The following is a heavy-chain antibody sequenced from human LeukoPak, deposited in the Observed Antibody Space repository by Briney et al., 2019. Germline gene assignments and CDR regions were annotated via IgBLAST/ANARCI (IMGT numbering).Heavy chain of an antibody. CDR1: GFIFNNYW. CDR2: MKQDVREK. D-gene: IGHD2-2*03. CDR3: AKDSHWILFDD. Sequence: GGSLRLSCVASGFIFNNYWMSWVRQVPGKGLEWVANMKQDVREKYLVDSVKGRFTISRDNSKNTLYLQMNSLRAEDTAVYYCAKDSHWILFDDWGQGTLVTVSS. V-gene: IGHV3-7*01. J-gene: IGHJ4*02.